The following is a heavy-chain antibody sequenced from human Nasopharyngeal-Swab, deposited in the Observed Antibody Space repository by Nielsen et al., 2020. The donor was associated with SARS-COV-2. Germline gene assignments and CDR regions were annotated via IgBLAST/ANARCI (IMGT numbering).Heavy chain of an antibody. D-gene: IGHD6-13*01. CDR1: AATINFYY. CDR2: INPRDGST. J-gene: IGHJ3*02. CDR3: ARWVEAATFFDT. Sequence: ASLKVTCKPSAATINFYYMHWALHAAGQGLKWGGMINPRDGSTSYADNLQGRVTMTSDTSTSTVYMELSSLKSGDTAVYFCARWVEAATFFDTWGQGTLVTVSS. V-gene: IGHV1-46*02.